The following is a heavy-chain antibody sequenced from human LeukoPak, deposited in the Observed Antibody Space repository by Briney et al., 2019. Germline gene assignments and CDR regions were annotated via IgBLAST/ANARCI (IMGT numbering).Heavy chain of an antibody. CDR2: ISGSGSSI. J-gene: IGHJ4*02. CDR3: ASGRGFTVAKTIYDY. CDR1: GFTFNNCE. Sequence: GGSLRLSCTVSGFTFNNCEMNWVRQDPGKGLEWVSYISGSGSSIPYADSARGRFTISRDNAKNSLYLQMNSLRVEDTAVYYCASGRGFTVAKTIYDYWGQGTLVTVSS. V-gene: IGHV3-48*03. D-gene: IGHD4-17*01.